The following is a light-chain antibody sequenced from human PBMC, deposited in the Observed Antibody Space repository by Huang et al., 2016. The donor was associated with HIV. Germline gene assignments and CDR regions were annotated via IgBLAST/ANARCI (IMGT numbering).Light chain of an antibody. V-gene: IGKV1-39*01. CDR1: QNITKS. CDR2: TVS. J-gene: IGKJ1*01. CDR3: QQSFSVPRT. Sequence: DIQMTQSPPSLSASVGDRVTFTSRADQNITKSLNWYQPKPGKAPKLLIYTVSTLESGVPSRFSGSGSGSRFTLNRGNLQPEDFATYYCQQSFSVPRTFG.